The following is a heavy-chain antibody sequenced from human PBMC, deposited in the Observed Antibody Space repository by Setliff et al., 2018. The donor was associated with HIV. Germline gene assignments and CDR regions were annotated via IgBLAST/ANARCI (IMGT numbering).Heavy chain of an antibody. D-gene: IGHD3-16*01. Sequence: SETLSLTCTVSGGSISSAGYYWSWIRQHPGKGLEWIGYIYNTGSAYFNPSLKSRLTISVDTSKNQFSLKLSSVTAADTAVYYCARGGGTGSFDYWGQGTLVTVSS. CDR3: ARGGGTGSFDY. CDR2: IYNTGSA. J-gene: IGHJ4*02. CDR1: GGSISSAGYY. V-gene: IGHV4-31*03.